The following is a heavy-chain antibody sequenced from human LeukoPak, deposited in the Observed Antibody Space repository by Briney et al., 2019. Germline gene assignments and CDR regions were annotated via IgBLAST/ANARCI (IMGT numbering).Heavy chain of an antibody. V-gene: IGHV3-23*01. D-gene: IGHD2-21*01. J-gene: IGHJ3*02. CDR3: AKDGTDDYPAAYCGGDCYRADAFDI. Sequence: GGSLRLSCAASGFTFSSYAMSWVRQAPGKGLEWVSAISGSGGSTYYADSVKGRFTISRDNSKSTLYLQMNSLRAEDTAVYYCAKDGTDDYPAAYCGGDCYRADAFDIWGQGTMVTVSS. CDR1: GFTFSSYA. CDR2: ISGSGGST.